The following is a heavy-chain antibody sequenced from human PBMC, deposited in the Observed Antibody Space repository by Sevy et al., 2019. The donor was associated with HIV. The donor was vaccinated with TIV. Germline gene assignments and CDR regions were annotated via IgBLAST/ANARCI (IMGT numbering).Heavy chain of an antibody. CDR3: AREDFVFGNYYGMDV. V-gene: IGHV3-30-3*01. CDR1: GFTFGSYA. D-gene: IGHD2-15*01. Sequence: GSLRLSCAASGFTFGSYAMDWVRQAPGKGLEWVAVISYDGSNKYYADSVKGRFTISRDNSKNTLYLQMNSLRAEDTAVYYCAREDFVFGNYYGMDVWGQGTTVTVSS. J-gene: IGHJ6*02. CDR2: ISYDGSNK.